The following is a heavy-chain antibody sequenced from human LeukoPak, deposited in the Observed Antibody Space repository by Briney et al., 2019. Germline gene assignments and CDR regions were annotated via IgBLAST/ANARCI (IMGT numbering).Heavy chain of an antibody. Sequence: PSETLSLTCTVSGGSISSSSYYWGWIRQPPGKGLEWIGSIYYSGSTYYNPSLKSRVIMSVDTSKNQFSLKLTSVTAADTAVYYCARLSNDSPGDPWGQGSLVTVSS. CDR1: GGSISSSSYY. CDR2: IYYSGST. CDR3: ARLSNDSPGDP. D-gene: IGHD4-11*01. V-gene: IGHV4-39*01. J-gene: IGHJ5*02.